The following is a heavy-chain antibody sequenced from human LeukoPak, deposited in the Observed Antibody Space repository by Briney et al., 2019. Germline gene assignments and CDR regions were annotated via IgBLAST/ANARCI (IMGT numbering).Heavy chain of an antibody. V-gene: IGHV4-34*01. CDR3: ARGGSWYYFDY. CDR2: INHSGST. CDR1: GVSFSGYY. J-gene: IGHJ4*02. D-gene: IGHD6-13*01. Sequence: SKTLCLTCAAYGVSFSGYYWRWIRQPPGKGLEWIGEINHSGSTNYNPSLKSRVTISVDTSKNLFSLKLSSVTAADTAVYYCARGGSWYYFDYWGQGTLVTVSS.